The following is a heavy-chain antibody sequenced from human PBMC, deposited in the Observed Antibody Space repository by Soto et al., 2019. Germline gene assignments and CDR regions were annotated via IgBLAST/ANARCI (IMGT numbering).Heavy chain of an antibody. D-gene: IGHD3-16*01. V-gene: IGHV2-5*02. Sequence: QITLKESGPTLVKPTQPLTLSCTFCGFSLTTRGVCVGSIRQPPGKALECLALIYWDDDKRYSPSQQSRLSITKDTSKNQVVLTMTNVDPVDTATYYCAHIPNYYQYDWFDPWGQGTLVSVSS. CDR2: IYWDDDK. CDR1: GFSLTTRGVC. CDR3: AHIPNYYQYDWFDP. J-gene: IGHJ5*02.